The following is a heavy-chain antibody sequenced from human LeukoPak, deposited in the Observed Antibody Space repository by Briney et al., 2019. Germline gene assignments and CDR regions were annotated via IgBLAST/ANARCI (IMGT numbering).Heavy chain of an antibody. V-gene: IGHV1-2*02. D-gene: IGHD1-26*01. CDR3: ARGRDSGSHTYYFDY. J-gene: IGHJ4*02. CDR2: VNPKSGGT. Sequence: ASVKVSCKASGYTFTGYYMHWVRQAPGQGLEWMAWVNPKSGGTKYAQKLQGRVTMTRDTSINTVYMQLSRLRSDDTAVYYCARGRDSGSHTYYFDYWGQGTLVTISS. CDR1: GYTFTGYY.